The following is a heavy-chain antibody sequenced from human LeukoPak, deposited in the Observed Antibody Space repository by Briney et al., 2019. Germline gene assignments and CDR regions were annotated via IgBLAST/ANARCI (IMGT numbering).Heavy chain of an antibody. CDR3: ANLGMYAFDM. CDR2: ISSSSSYI. CDR1: GFTFSSYS. D-gene: IGHD7-27*01. Sequence: GGSLRLSCAASGFTFSSYSMNWVRQAPGQGLEWVSSISSSSSYIYYADSVKGRFTISRDNAKNSLFLQMNSLRAEDTAVYYCANLGMYAFDMWGQGTMVTVSS. J-gene: IGHJ3*02. V-gene: IGHV3-21*04.